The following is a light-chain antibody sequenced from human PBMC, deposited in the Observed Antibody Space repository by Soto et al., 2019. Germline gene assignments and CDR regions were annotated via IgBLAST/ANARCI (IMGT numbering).Light chain of an antibody. CDR3: CSYAGSYTFAV. V-gene: IGLV2-11*01. J-gene: IGLJ2*01. CDR1: SSDVGGYNY. CDR2: DVS. Sequence: QSALTQPRSVSGSPGQSVTISCTGTSSDVGGYNYVSWYQQHPGKAPKLMIYDVSKRPSGVPDRFSGSKSGNTASLTISGLQAEDEADYHCCSYAGSYTFAVFGGGTKLTVL.